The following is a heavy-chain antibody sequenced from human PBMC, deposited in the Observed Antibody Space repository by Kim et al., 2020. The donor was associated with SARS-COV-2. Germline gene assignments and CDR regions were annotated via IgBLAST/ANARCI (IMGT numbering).Heavy chain of an antibody. Sequence: SETLSLTCAVSGGSISSSNWWSWVRQPPGKGLEWIGEIYHSGSTNYNPSLKSRVTISVDKSKNQFSLKLSSVTAADTAVYYCARDICSGGSCYWDAFDIWGEGTMVTVSS. D-gene: IGHD2-15*01. CDR2: IYHSGST. CDR3: ARDICSGGSCYWDAFDI. J-gene: IGHJ3*02. V-gene: IGHV4-4*02. CDR1: GGSISSSNW.